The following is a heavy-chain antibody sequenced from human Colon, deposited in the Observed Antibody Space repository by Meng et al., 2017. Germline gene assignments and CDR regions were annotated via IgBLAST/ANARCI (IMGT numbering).Heavy chain of an antibody. CDR1: GGSVSSASYY. CDR3: ARFYGSGTFEVHDY. D-gene: IGHD3-10*01. J-gene: IGHJ4*02. V-gene: IGHV4-61*01. Sequence: HVQVQVVGPGLVRTSETRSLTCNGSGGSVSSASYYWSWIRQPPGKGLEWIGLIHYSGSRNYNPSLKSRVTMSVDTSKNQVSLRLTSVTAADTAVYYCARFYGSGTFEVHDYWGQGTLVTVSS. CDR2: IHYSGSR.